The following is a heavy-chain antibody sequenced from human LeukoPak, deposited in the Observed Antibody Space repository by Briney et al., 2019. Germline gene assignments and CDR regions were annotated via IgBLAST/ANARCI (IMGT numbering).Heavy chain of an antibody. D-gene: IGHD6-19*01. CDR1: GGSISSYY. V-gene: IGHV4-4*07. CDR2: IYTSGST. Sequence: SETLSLTCAVSGGSISSYYGCCIWQPAGKGLEWIGRIYTSGSTNYNPSLKSRVTISVDKSKNQFSLKLSSVTAADTAVYYCTRRDSSGTRAFDLGDQGTMVTVSS. CDR3: TRRDSSGTRAFDL. J-gene: IGHJ3*01.